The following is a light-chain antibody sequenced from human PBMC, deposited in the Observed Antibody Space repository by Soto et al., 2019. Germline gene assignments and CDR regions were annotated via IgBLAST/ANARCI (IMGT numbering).Light chain of an antibody. CDR2: WAS. CDR3: QQYYTLPLT. Sequence: DIVMTQSPDSLAVSLGERATINCKSSQSVLYSSNNKNYLVWYQQKPGQPPKLLIYWASTRESGVPDRFSGSGSGTDFTLTISSLQAEDVAVYYCQQYYTLPLTFGGGTKVDIK. V-gene: IGKV4-1*01. CDR1: QSVLYSSNNKNY. J-gene: IGKJ4*01.